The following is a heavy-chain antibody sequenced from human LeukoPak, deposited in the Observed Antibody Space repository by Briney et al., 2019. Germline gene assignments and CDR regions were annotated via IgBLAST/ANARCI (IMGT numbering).Heavy chain of an antibody. D-gene: IGHD5/OR15-5a*01. Sequence: PSETLSLTCTVSGGSISNTDSYWNWIRQPPGKGLEWIGFISYSGNTYSTPSPESRLTISIDTAKNQFSLSLSSVTAADTAVYFCAREIVSSYYYNGMDVWGQGTTVTVSS. CDR1: GGSISNTDSY. CDR3: AREIVSSYYYNGMDV. CDR2: ISYSGNT. V-gene: IGHV4-30-4*01. J-gene: IGHJ6*02.